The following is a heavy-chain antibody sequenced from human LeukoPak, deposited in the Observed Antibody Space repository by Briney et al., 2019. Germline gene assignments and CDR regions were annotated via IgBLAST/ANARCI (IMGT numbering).Heavy chain of an antibody. J-gene: IGHJ4*02. CDR2: ISGSGGST. CDR3: AKPSTITYYYDSSGFYYFDY. CDR1: GFTFSSYA. D-gene: IGHD3-22*01. Sequence: GGSLRLSCAASGFTFSSYAMSWVRQAPGKGLEWVSAISGSGGSTYYADSVKGWFTISRDNSKNTLYLQMNSLRAEDTAVYYCAKPSTITYYYDSSGFYYFDYWGQGTLVTVSS. V-gene: IGHV3-23*01.